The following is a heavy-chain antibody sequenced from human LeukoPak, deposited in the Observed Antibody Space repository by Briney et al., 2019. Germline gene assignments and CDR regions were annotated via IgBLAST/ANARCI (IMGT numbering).Heavy chain of an antibody. CDR1: GGSFSSYY. CDR2: IYYSGST. V-gene: IGHV4-59*01. J-gene: IGHJ6*03. CDR3: ARVSGYLYYYYMDV. D-gene: IGHD5-18*01. Sequence: SETLSLTCAVYGGSFSSYYWSWIRQPPGKGLEWIGYIYYSGSTNYNPSLKSRVTISVDTSKNQFSLKLSSVTAADTAVYSCARVSGYLYYYYMDVWGKGTTVTISS.